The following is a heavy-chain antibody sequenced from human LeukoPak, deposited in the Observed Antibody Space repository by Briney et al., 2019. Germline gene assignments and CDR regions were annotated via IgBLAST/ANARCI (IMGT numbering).Heavy chain of an antibody. J-gene: IGHJ4*02. CDR1: GGSISSYY. CDR2: IYHSGST. V-gene: IGHV4-38-2*02. Sequence: SETLSLTCTVPGGSISSYYWGWIRQPPGKGLEWIGSIYHSGSTYYNPSLKSRVTISVDTSKNQFSLRLSSVTAADTAVYYCARVRQVGTANFEYWGQGTLVTVSS. D-gene: IGHD1-26*01. CDR3: ARVRQVGTANFEY.